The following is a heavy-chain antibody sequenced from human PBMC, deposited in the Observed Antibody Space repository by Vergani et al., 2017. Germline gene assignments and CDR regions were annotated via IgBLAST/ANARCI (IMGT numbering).Heavy chain of an antibody. CDR1: GGTFSSYA. CDR2: IIPIFGTA. J-gene: IGHJ3*02. D-gene: IGHD3-22*01. V-gene: IGHV1-69*06. Sequence: QVQLVQSGAEVKKPGSSVKVSCKASGGTFSSYAISWVRQAPGQGLEWMGGIIPIFGTANYAQKFQGRVTITADKSTSTAYMELRSLRSDDTAVYYCARGGRTYYYDSSGGVNDAFDIWGQGTMVTVSS. CDR3: ARGGRTYYYDSSGGVNDAFDI.